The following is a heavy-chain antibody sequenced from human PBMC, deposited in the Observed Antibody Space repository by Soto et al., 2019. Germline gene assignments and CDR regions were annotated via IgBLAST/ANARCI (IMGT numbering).Heavy chain of an antibody. D-gene: IGHD3-9*01. V-gene: IGHV4-34*01. CDR3: ARAFFYDIWTAPRLLNVFDI. J-gene: IGHJ3*02. Sequence: PSETLSLTCAVYGGSFSGYYWSWIRQPPGKGLEWIGEINHSGSTNYNPSLKSRVTISVDTSKNQFSLKLSSVTAADTAVYYCARAFFYDIWTAPRLLNVFDIGGKGTMVTVSS. CDR1: GGSFSGYY. CDR2: INHSGST.